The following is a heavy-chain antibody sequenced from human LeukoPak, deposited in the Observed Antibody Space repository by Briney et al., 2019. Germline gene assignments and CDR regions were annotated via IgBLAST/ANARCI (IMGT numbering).Heavy chain of an antibody. Sequence: GGSLRLSCAASGFTFSSYWMSWVRQAPGKGLEWVSYISSSGSTIYYADSVKGRFTISRDNAKNSLYLQMNSLRAEDTAVYYCARELIQRRGVTPYWGQGTLVTVSS. CDR3: ARELIQRRGVTPY. J-gene: IGHJ4*02. CDR2: ISSSGSTI. D-gene: IGHD3-10*01. CDR1: GFTFSSYW. V-gene: IGHV3-48*04.